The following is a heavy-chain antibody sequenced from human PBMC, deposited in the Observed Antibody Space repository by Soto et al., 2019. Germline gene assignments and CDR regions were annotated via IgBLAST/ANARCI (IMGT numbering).Heavy chain of an antibody. CDR3: ARALGEDYYDSSGYSDY. D-gene: IGHD3-22*01. CDR1: GFTFSSYW. CDR2: IKQDGSEK. Sequence: TGGSLRLSCAASGFTFSSYWMSWVRQAPGKGLEWVANIKQDGSEKYYVDSVKGRFTISRDNAKNSLYLQMNSLRAEDTAVYYCARALGEDYYDSSGYSDYWGQGTLVTVSS. V-gene: IGHV3-7*03. J-gene: IGHJ4*02.